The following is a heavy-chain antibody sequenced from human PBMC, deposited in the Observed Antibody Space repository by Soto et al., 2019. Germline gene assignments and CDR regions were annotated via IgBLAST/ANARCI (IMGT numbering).Heavy chain of an antibody. CDR2: ISSSSSYI. Sequence: EVQLVESGGGLVKPGGSLRLSCAASGFTFSSYSMNWVRQAPGKGLEWVSSISSSSSYIYYADSVKGRFTISRDNAKNSLYLQMNSLRAEDTAVYYCARDLGYCSSTSCPHWFDPWGQGTLVTVSS. J-gene: IGHJ5*02. D-gene: IGHD2-2*01. CDR1: GFTFSSYS. V-gene: IGHV3-21*01. CDR3: ARDLGYCSSTSCPHWFDP.